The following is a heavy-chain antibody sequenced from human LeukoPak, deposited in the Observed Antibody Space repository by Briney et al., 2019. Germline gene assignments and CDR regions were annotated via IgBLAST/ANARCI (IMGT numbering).Heavy chain of an antibody. D-gene: IGHD5-12*01. V-gene: IGHV4-59*01. Sequence: SGTLSLTCSVSGGSISKYYWNWIRQPPGKGLEWIGYIYYSGSTNYNPSLKSRVTISVDTSKNQFSLKLTSVTAADTAVYYCARESGGSDFDYWGQGSLVTVSS. J-gene: IGHJ4*02. CDR1: GGSISKYY. CDR2: IYYSGST. CDR3: ARESGGSDFDY.